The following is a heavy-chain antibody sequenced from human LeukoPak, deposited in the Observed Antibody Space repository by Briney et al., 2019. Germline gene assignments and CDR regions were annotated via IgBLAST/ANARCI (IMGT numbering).Heavy chain of an antibody. J-gene: IGHJ4*02. CDR3: AYYHVNEEPPTF. D-gene: IGHD1-1*01. CDR1: GFTLSSYE. V-gene: IGHV3-23*01. Sequence: GGSLRLSCTVSGFTLSSYEMTWFRQAPGKGLEWVSSIGYGGSDTHYADSVKGRFTVSRDNSKNMLYLQMNSLRAEDTAVYYCAYYHVNEEPPTFWGQGTLVTVSS. CDR2: IGYGGSDT.